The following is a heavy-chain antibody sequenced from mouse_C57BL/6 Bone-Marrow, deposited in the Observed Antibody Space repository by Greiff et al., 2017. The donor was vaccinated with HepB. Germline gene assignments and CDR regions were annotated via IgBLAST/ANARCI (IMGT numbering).Heavy chain of an antibody. CDR1: GYTFTDYY. J-gene: IGHJ2*01. V-gene: IGHV1-26*01. CDR2: INPNNGGT. CDR3: ARSSTVVDY. D-gene: IGHD1-1*01. Sequence: VQLQQSGPELVKPGASVKISCKASGYTFTDYYMNWVKQSHGKSLEWIGDINPNNGGTSYNQKFKGKATLTVDKSSSTAYMELSSLTSEDSAVYYCARSSTVVDYWGQGTTLTVSS.